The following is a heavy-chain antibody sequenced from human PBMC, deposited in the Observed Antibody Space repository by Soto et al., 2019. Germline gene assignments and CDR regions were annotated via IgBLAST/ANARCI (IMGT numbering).Heavy chain of an antibody. J-gene: IGHJ4*02. CDR3: AHRPSGWFLFDY. Sequence: QITLKESGPTLVKPTQTLTLTCTFSGFSLSTSGVGVGWIRQSPGKALQWLALIYWNGDKRYNPSLKTRLTITKDTSKNQVVLTLTNMDPVDTATYYCAHRPSGWFLFDYWGQGTLVTVPS. CDR1: GFSLSTSGVG. CDR2: IYWNGDK. D-gene: IGHD6-19*01. V-gene: IGHV2-5*01.